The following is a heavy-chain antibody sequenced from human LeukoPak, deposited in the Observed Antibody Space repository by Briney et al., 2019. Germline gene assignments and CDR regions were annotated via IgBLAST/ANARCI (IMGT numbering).Heavy chain of an antibody. Sequence: PSETLSLTCGASGESLNGYYWTWIRQSPGKGLEWIGEINDIGHTNYNSALKSRVTILLVTSKKQFSLRLSSVTAADTAVYYCARGEGNDYVWGSFYYYLDVWGKGTTVTVSS. CDR3: ARGEGNDYVWGSFYYYLDV. V-gene: IGHV4-34*01. D-gene: IGHD3-16*01. CDR2: INDIGHT. J-gene: IGHJ6*03. CDR1: GESLNGYY.